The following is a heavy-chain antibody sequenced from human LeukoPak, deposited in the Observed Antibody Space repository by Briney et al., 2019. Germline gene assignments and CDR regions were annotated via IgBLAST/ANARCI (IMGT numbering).Heavy chain of an antibody. Sequence: GGSLRLSCAVSGFTVSGNYMSWVRQAPGKELEWVSLIYSGGTTYYADSVKGRSTISRDNSKNTLYLQMNSLRAEDTAVYYCARRAGGYSHPYDYWGQGILVTVSS. CDR3: ARRAGGYSHPYDY. V-gene: IGHV3-53*01. J-gene: IGHJ4*02. CDR1: GFTVSGNY. D-gene: IGHD4-23*01. CDR2: IYSGGTT.